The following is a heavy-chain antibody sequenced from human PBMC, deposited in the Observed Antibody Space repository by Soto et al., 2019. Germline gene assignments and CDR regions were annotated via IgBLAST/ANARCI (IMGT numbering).Heavy chain of an antibody. D-gene: IGHD3-3*01. J-gene: IGHJ4*02. CDR3: ARWSHLDY. CDR2: ISGSDGKT. V-gene: IGHV3-23*01. Sequence: GGSLRLSCAASGFRFDSYALSWVRQAPGKGLGWVSTISGSDGKTFYADSVKGRFSISRDTSQSTLYLQMNSLRADDTAMYYCARWSHLDYWGQGTRVTVSS. CDR1: GFRFDSYA.